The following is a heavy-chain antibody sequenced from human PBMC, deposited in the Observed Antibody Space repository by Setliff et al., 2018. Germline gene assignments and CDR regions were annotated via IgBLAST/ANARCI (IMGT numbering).Heavy chain of an antibody. J-gene: IGHJ3*02. CDR3: ASAPLLYSDSSGLSGTFDI. D-gene: IGHD3-22*01. CDR2: IYYSGST. CDR1: GGSLSSGDYY. V-gene: IGHV4-30-4*08. Sequence: LSLTCTVSGGSLSSGDYYWSWIRQPPGKGLEFVGYIYYSGSTYYNPSLKSRVTISIDTSKNQFSLKVNSVTAADTAVYYCASAPLLYSDSSGLSGTFDIWGRGTMVTVSS.